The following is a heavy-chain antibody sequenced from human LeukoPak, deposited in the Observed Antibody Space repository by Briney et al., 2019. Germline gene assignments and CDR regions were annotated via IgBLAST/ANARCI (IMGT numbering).Heavy chain of an antibody. CDR1: GFTFSSYS. J-gene: IGHJ4*02. Sequence: GGSLRLSCAASGFTFSSYSMNWVRQAPGKGLEWVSSISSSSSYIYYADSVKGRFTISRDNAKNSLYLQMNSLRAEDTAVYYCARDPLLGYGSGSRSGYWGQGTLVTVSS. CDR2: ISSSSSYI. D-gene: IGHD3-10*01. V-gene: IGHV3-21*01. CDR3: ARDPLLGYGSGSRSGY.